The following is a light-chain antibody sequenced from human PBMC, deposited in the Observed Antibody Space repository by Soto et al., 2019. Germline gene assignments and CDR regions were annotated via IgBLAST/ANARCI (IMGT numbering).Light chain of an antibody. CDR2: AAS. V-gene: IGKV1-17*01. J-gene: IGKJ1*01. CDR3: QQYNSFWA. Sequence: DIQMTQSPSSLSASVGYRVTITCRASQGIRNNLGWYQQKPGKAPKRLIYAASSLQSGVASRFSGSGSGTEFTLTISSLQPDDFATYYCQQYNSFWAFGQGTKVDIK. CDR1: QGIRNN.